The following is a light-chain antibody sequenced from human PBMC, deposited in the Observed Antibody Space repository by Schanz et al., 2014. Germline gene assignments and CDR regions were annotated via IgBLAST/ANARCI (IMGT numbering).Light chain of an antibody. CDR2: GAS. V-gene: IGKV3-20*01. CDR1: QSVASNS. Sequence: EIVLTQSPGTLSLSPGERATLSCRASQSVASNSLAWFQQKPGQAPRILIYGASSRATGIPDRFSGSGSGTDFTLTISRLEPEDFAVYYCQQYGSSPRTFGPGTKVDIK. CDR3: QQYGSSPRT. J-gene: IGKJ3*01.